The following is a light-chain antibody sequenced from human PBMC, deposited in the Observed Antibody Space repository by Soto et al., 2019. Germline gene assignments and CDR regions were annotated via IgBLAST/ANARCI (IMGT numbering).Light chain of an antibody. V-gene: IGLV1-44*01. J-gene: IGLJ2*01. CDR1: SSNIESNT. CDR3: AAWDDSLNGVV. CDR2: SNN. Sequence: QPVLTQPPSASGTPGQRVTISCSGSSSNIESNTASWYQQLPGMAPKVLIYSNNQRPSGVPDRFSGSRSGTSASLAISGLQSDDEADYYCAAWDDSLNGVVFGAGTKLTVL.